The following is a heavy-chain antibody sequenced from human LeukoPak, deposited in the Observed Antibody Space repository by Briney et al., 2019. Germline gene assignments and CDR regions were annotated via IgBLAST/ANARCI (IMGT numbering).Heavy chain of an antibody. J-gene: IGHJ1*01. CDR2: ISAYNGNT. CDR3: ARATWIAAEAAFQH. D-gene: IGHD6-13*01. CDR1: GYTFTSYG. Sequence: GASVKVSCKASGYTFTSYGISWVRQAPGQGLEWMGWISAYNGNTNYAQKLQGRVTMTTDTPTSTAYMELRSLRSDDTAVYYCARATWIAAEAAFQHWGQGTLVTVSS. V-gene: IGHV1-18*01.